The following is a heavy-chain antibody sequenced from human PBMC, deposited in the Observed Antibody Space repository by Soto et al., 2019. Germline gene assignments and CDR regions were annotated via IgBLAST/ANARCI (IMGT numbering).Heavy chain of an antibody. V-gene: IGHV3-30-3*01. Sequence: GGSLRLSCAASGFTFSSYAMHWVRQAPGKGLEWVAVISYDGSNKYYADSVKGRFTISRDNSKNTLYLQMNSLRAEDTAVYYCARDWYSSSLFLFWGMDVWGQGTTVTVSS. D-gene: IGHD6-13*01. CDR2: ISYDGSNK. CDR1: GFTFSSYA. CDR3: ARDWYSSSLFLFWGMDV. J-gene: IGHJ6*02.